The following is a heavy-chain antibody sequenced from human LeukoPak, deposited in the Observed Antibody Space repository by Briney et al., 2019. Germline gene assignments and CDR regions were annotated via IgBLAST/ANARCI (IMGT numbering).Heavy chain of an antibody. CDR1: GYTFTSYG. CDR3: ARRGAYYYDSSGYYELNPFDY. V-gene: IGHV1-18*01. J-gene: IGHJ4*02. Sequence: ASVMVSCKASGYTFTSYGISWVRQAPGQGLEWMGWISAYNGNTNYAQKLQGRVTMTTDTSTSTAYMELRSLRSDDTAVYYCARRGAYYYDSSGYYELNPFDYWGQGTLVTVSS. D-gene: IGHD3-22*01. CDR2: ISAYNGNT.